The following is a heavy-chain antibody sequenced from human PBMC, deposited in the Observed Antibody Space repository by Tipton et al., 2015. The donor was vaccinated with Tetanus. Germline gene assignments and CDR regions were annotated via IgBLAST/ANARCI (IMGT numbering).Heavy chain of an antibody. CDR1: GGSISSYY. CDR3: ARGLTSPSMGVWFDP. Sequence: GLVKPSETLSLTCTVSGGSISSYYWSWIRQPPGKGLEWIGDINHSGNTNYSPSLKSRVTISVDTSKNQFSLNLNSVTAADTAIYYCARGLTSPSMGVWFDPWGQGTLVTVSS. J-gene: IGHJ5*02. D-gene: IGHD2-2*01. CDR2: INHSGNT. V-gene: IGHV4-34*01.